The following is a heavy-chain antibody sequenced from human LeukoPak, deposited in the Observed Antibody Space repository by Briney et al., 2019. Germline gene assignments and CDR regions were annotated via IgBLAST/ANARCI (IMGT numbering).Heavy chain of an antibody. V-gene: IGHV4-31*03. CDR1: GGSISSGGYY. CDR2: IYYSGST. J-gene: IGHJ4*02. Sequence: PSETLSLTCTVSGGSISSGGYYWSWIRQHPGKGLEWIGYIYYSGSTYYNPSLKSRVTISVDTSKNQFSLKLSSVTAADTAVYYCARSVTTPYFDYWGQGTLVTVSS. D-gene: IGHD4-17*01. CDR3: ARSVTTPYFDY.